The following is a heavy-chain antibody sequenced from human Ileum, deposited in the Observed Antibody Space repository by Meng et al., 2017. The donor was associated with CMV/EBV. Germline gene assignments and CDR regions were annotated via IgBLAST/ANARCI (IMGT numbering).Heavy chain of an antibody. Sequence: GGSLRLSCVASGFTFNKYWMHWVRQPPGGGLVWLSRIDNEGSGAIYADSVRGRFTVSRDNARNTVYLQMNNLTDKETAVYYCARDTPHNAFEPWGHGTLVTVSS. V-gene: IGHV3-74*01. CDR1: GFTFNKYW. D-gene: IGHD2-15*01. CDR3: ARDTPHNAFEP. J-gene: IGHJ5*02. CDR2: IDNEGSGA.